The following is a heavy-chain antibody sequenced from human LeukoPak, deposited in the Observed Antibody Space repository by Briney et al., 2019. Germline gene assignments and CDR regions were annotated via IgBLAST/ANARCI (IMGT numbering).Heavy chain of an antibody. CDR2: IYYSGST. Sequence: SETLSLTCTVSGGSLSSYYWSWIRQPPGKGLEWIGYIYYSGSTNYNPSLKSRVTISVDTSKNQFSLKLSSVTAADTAVYYCARQIVLSSYFDYWGQGSLVTVSS. V-gene: IGHV4-59*01. D-gene: IGHD2-8*01. CDR1: GGSLSSYY. CDR3: ARQIVLSSYFDY. J-gene: IGHJ4*02.